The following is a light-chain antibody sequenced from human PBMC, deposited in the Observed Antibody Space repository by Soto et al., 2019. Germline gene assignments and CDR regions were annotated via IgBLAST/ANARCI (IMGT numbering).Light chain of an antibody. CDR1: SSDVGAYNY. CDR2: DVS. V-gene: IGLV2-14*03. Sequence: QSALTQPASVSGSPGQSIAISCTGTSSDVGAYNYVSWYQQYPGKAPKLIIYDVSIRPSGVSDRFSGSKSGNTASLTISGLQAEDEADYYGSSYTSTSTLEIGGGTKLTVL. J-gene: IGLJ2*01. CDR3: SSYTSTSTLE.